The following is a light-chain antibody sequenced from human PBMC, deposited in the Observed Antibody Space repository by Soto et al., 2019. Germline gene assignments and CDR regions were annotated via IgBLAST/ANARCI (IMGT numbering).Light chain of an antibody. Sequence: EIVMTQSPATLSVSPGERATLSCRASQTVNNNLAWYQQKPGQAPRLLIYGASARATGIPARFSGSGSGTEFTLTISSPQSEDFAVYYCQQYNNWPLTFGGGTKVEIK. J-gene: IGKJ4*01. CDR1: QTVNNN. CDR3: QQYNNWPLT. V-gene: IGKV3-15*01. CDR2: GAS.